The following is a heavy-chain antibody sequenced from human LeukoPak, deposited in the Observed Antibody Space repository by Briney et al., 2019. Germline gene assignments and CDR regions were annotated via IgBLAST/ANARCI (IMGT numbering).Heavy chain of an antibody. CDR3: ARGRKWELLSGGRNYFDY. D-gene: IGHD1-26*01. V-gene: IGHV3-23*01. Sequence: GSLRLSCAASGFTFSSYAMSWVRQAPGKGLEWVSAISGSGGSTYYADSVKGRFTISRDNSKNTLYLQMNSLRAEDTAVYYCARGRKWELLSGGRNYFDYWGQGTLVTVSS. CDR1: GFTFSSYA. CDR2: ISGSGGST. J-gene: IGHJ4*02.